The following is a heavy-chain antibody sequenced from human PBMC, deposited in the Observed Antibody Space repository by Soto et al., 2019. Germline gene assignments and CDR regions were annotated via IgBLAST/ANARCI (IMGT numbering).Heavy chain of an antibody. CDR1: GFTFSHYG. Sequence: PGGSLRLSCAASGFTFSHYGMHWVRQAPGRGLEWLTRISFDGTNKYFADSVKGRFTVSRDNSNNTLFLHMSSLRPEDTAVYYCAKCNCSGAAMHHWGQGALVT. D-gene: IGHD2-2*01. J-gene: IGHJ4*02. V-gene: IGHV3-30*18. CDR3: AKCNCSGAAMHH. CDR2: ISFDGTNK.